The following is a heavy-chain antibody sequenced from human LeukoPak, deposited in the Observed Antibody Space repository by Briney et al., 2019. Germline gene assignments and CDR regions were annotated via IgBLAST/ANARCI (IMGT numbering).Heavy chain of an antibody. D-gene: IGHD7-27*01. CDR1: GFSFSGHW. Sequence: GGSLRLSCAASGFSFSGHWMYWLRQAPGKGLAWVSRINGDGSATNYAGSMKGRFTISRDNARNIVYLQMNSLREDDTAVYYCARDLNWGQVDYWGQGTLVTVSS. CDR2: INGDGSAT. V-gene: IGHV3-74*01. J-gene: IGHJ4*02. CDR3: ARDLNWGQVDY.